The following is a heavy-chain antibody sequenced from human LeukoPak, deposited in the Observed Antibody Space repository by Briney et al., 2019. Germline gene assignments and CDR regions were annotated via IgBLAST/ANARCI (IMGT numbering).Heavy chain of an antibody. Sequence: PGGSLRLSCAASGFTFSSYAMSWVRQAPGKGLEWVSAISGSGGSTYYADSVKGRFTISRDNSKNTLYLQMNSLRAEDTAVYYCAKDTIPYDILTGYYEDYWGQGTLVTVSS. CDR1: GFTFSSYA. V-gene: IGHV3-23*01. CDR2: ISGSGGST. J-gene: IGHJ4*02. CDR3: AKDTIPYDILTGYYEDY. D-gene: IGHD3-9*01.